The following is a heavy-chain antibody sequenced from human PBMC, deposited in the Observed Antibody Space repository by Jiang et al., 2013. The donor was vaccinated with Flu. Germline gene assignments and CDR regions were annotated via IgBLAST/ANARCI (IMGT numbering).Heavy chain of an antibody. V-gene: IGHV1-18*01. CDR2: ISPYNNSP. CDR3: AKNFGGVAVASGAFEM. Sequence: CGAEVKKPGASVKVSCKASGYIFSNFGMSWVRQAPGQGLEWMGWISPYNNSPKYAQKFQGRVTLTTDTSTSTASMELRGLTSDDTAIYYCAKNFGGVAVASGAFEMWAKGQWSPSPQ. CDR1: GYIFSNFG. J-gene: IGHJ3*02. D-gene: IGHD3-16*01.